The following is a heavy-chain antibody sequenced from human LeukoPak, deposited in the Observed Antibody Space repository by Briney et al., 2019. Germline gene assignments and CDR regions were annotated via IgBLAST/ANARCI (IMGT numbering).Heavy chain of an antibody. CDR1: GGSISSYY. Sequence: MPSETLSLTCTVSGGSISSYYWSWIRQPPGKGLEWIGYIYYSGSTNYNPSLKSRVTISVDTSKNQFSLKLSSVTAADTAVYYCARGLRIWGYYMDVWGKGTTVTVSS. CDR2: IYYSGST. J-gene: IGHJ6*03. CDR3: ARGLRIWGYYMDV. V-gene: IGHV4-59*12. D-gene: IGHD2-15*01.